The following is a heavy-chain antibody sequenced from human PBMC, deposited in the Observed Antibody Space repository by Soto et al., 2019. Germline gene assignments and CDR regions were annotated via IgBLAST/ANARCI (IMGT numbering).Heavy chain of an antibody. J-gene: IGHJ4*02. CDR1: GWSFSDYY. V-gene: IGHV4-34*01. CDR3: ARGDLQRDF. Sequence: SETLSLTCAVYGWSFSDYYWSWIRQPPGKGLEWIGEINHSGSTNYKPSLKSRVTISVDTSKNQFSLNLTSVTAADTAVYYCARGDLQRDFWGQGTLVTVSS. CDR2: INHSGST.